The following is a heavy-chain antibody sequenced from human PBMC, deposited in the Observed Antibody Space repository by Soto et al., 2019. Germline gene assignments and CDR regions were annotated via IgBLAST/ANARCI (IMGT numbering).Heavy chain of an antibody. Sequence: SETLSLTCTVSGGSISSGDYYWSWIRQPPGKGLEWIGYIYYSGSTYYNPSLKSRATISVDTSKNQFSLKLSSVTAADTAVYYCARDSLTYFDEWGQGTLVTVSS. CDR3: ARDSLTYFDE. CDR2: IYYSGST. J-gene: IGHJ4*02. V-gene: IGHV4-30-4*01. D-gene: IGHD7-27*01. CDR1: GGSISSGDYY.